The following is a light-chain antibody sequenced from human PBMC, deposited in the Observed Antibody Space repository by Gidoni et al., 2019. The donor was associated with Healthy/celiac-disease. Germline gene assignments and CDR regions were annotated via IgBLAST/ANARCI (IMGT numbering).Light chain of an antibody. V-gene: IGKV1-33*01. Sequence: DIQMTQSPSSLSASVGDRVTITCQASQDISNYVNWYQQKPGKAPKLLIYDASNLETGVPSRFSGSGSETDFTFTISSLQPEDIATYYCQQYTYTPYTFGQGTKLEIK. CDR2: DAS. CDR3: QQYTYTPYT. J-gene: IGKJ2*01. CDR1: QDISNY.